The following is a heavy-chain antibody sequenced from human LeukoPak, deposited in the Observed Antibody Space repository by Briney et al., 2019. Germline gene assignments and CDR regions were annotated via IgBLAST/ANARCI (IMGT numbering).Heavy chain of an antibody. D-gene: IGHD3-16*02. J-gene: IGHJ4*02. Sequence: SETPSLTCTVSGGSISSGDYYWSWIRQPPGKGLEWIGYIYYSGSTYYNPSLKSRVTISVDTSKNQFSLKLSSVTAADTAVYYCARVVAISDYVWGSYRFDYWGQGTLVTVSS. CDR1: GGSISSGDYY. CDR2: IYYSGST. CDR3: ARVVAISDYVWGSYRFDY. V-gene: IGHV4-30-4*08.